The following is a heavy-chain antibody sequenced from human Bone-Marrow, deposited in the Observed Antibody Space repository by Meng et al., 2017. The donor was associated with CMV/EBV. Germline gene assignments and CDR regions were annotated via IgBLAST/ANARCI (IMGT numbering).Heavy chain of an antibody. CDR2: ISYDGKKE. J-gene: IGHJ4*02. Sequence: ASGFTFSSYAMHWVRQAPGKGLDWVALISYDGKKEYYADSVKGRFTISRDNARNTLSLQMNGLRAEDTAVYYCARGGAVHFYDFEDYWGQGTLVTVSS. CDR3: ARGGAVHFYDFEDY. V-gene: IGHV3-30*04. CDR1: GFTFSSYA. D-gene: IGHD3-3*01.